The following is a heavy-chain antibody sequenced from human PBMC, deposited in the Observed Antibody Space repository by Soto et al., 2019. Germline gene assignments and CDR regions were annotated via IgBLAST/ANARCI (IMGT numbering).Heavy chain of an antibody. Sequence: AESLSLTCTVSGGSISDYDWSWIRQPPGKGLEWIGYIYHTGTTNYNPSLKSRVTLSVDTSQSQFSLKLNSVTAADTAVYYCTTEAYDNSGSLAFDIWGPGTLVTVSS. CDR3: TTEAYDNSGSLAFDI. CDR2: IYHTGTT. D-gene: IGHD3-22*01. J-gene: IGHJ3*02. CDR1: GGSISDYD. V-gene: IGHV4-59*08.